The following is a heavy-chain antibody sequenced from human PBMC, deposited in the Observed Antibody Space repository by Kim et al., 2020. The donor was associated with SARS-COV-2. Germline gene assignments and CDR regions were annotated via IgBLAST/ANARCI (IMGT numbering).Heavy chain of an antibody. V-gene: IGHV3-23*01. CDR3: AKDGIPHSSGWLYYFDY. J-gene: IGHJ4*02. Sequence: GGSLRLSCAASGFTFSSYAMSWVRQAPGKGLEWVSAISGSGDSTYYADSVKGRFTISRDNSKNTLYLQMNSLRAEDTAVYYCAKDGIPHSSGWLYYFDYWGQGTLVTVSS. CDR2: ISGSGDST. D-gene: IGHD6-19*01. CDR1: GFTFSSYA.